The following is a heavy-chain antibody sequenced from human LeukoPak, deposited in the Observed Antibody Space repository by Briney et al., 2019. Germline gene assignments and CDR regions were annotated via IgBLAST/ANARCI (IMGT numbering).Heavy chain of an antibody. CDR1: GFTFNNFG. CDR2: IFGNGDTT. J-gene: IGHJ4*02. Sequence: GGSLRLSCAASGFTFNNFGMNWVRQAPGKGLEWVSIIFGNGDTTYYADSVKGRFTVSRDNSKDTLYLQMNDLRPDDTAIYYCAKRNTMVRGGPCFDYWGQGLLVTVSS. CDR3: AKRNTMVRGGPCFDY. D-gene: IGHD3-10*01. V-gene: IGHV3-23*01.